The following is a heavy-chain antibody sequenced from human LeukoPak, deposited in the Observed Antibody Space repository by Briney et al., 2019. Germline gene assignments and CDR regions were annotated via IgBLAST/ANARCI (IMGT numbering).Heavy chain of an antibody. J-gene: IGHJ6*04. D-gene: IGHD2-2*01. Sequence: ASVKVSCTASGYTFTGYYMHWVRQAPGQGLEWMGWINPNSGGTNYAQKFQGWVTMTRDTSISTAYMELSRLRSDDTAVYYCAREAGSDCSSTSCRAGYGMDVWGKGTTVTVSS. CDR2: INPNSGGT. CDR3: AREAGSDCSSTSCRAGYGMDV. V-gene: IGHV1-2*04. CDR1: GYTFTGYY.